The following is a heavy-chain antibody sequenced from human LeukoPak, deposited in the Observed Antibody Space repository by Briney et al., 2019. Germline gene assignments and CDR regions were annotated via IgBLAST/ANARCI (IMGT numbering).Heavy chain of an antibody. CDR2: INPSGGST. V-gene: IGHV1-46*01. CDR1: GYTFTSYY. Sequence: GASVKVSCKASGYTFTSYYMHWVRQAPGQGLEWMGIINPSGGSTSYAQKFQGRVTMTRDTSISTAYMELSRLRSDDTAVYYCARDRDGGYGGNSGFDYWGQGTLVTVSS. CDR3: ARDRDGGYGGNSGFDY. D-gene: IGHD4-23*01. J-gene: IGHJ4*02.